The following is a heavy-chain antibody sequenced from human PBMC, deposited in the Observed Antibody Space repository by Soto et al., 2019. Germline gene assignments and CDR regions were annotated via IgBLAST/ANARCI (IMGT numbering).Heavy chain of an antibody. CDR1: GYTFTSYY. CDR2: INPSGGST. V-gene: IGHV1-46*01. D-gene: IGHD2-21*02. CDR3: ARGYCGGDCYSGIGLLDY. J-gene: IGHJ4*02. Sequence: ASVKVSCKASGYTFTSYYMHWVRQAPGQGLEWMGIINPSGGSTSYAQKFQGRVTMTRDTSTSTVYMELSSLRSEDTAVYYCARGYCGGDCYSGIGLLDYWGQGTLVTVSS.